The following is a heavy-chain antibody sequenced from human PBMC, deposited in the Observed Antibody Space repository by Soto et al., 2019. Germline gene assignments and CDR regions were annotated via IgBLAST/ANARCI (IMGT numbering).Heavy chain of an antibody. Sequence: QVQLQESGPGLVKPSQTLSLTCTVSGGSISSGGYYWSWIRQHPGKGLEWIGYIYYSGSTYYNPFIKSPVTISVDTSKNQCALKLSSVTAADTAVYYCARDRKITCPKPGWFDPWGQGALVTVSS. CDR3: ARDRKITCPKPGWFDP. CDR2: IYYSGST. V-gene: IGHV4-31*01. CDR1: GGSISSGGYY. J-gene: IGHJ5*02. D-gene: IGHD3-10*01.